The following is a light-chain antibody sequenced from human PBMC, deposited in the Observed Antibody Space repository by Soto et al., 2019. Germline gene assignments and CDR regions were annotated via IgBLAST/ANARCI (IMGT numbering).Light chain of an antibody. CDR1: QGISSY. Sequence: AIRMTQSPSSFSASTGDRVTLTCRASQGISSYLAWYQQKPGKAPKLLIYAASTLQSGVPSRFSGSGSGTDFTLTISCLQSEDFATYYGQQYYSCPRTFGQGTKLEIK. V-gene: IGKV1-8*01. CDR2: AAS. CDR3: QQYYSCPRT. J-gene: IGKJ2*01.